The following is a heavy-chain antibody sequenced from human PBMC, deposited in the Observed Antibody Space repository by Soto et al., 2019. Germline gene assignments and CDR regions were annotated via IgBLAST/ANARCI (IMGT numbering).Heavy chain of an antibody. CDR1: GYTFTSYA. Sequence: ASVKVSCKASGYTFTSYAMHWVRQAPGQRLEWMGWINAGNGNTKYSQKFQGRVTITRDTSASTAYMELSSLRSEDTAVYYCARDLESESLPGPRDDAFDIWGQGTMVTVSS. V-gene: IGHV1-3*01. CDR3: ARDLESESLPGPRDDAFDI. J-gene: IGHJ3*02. D-gene: IGHD1-1*01. CDR2: INAGNGNT.